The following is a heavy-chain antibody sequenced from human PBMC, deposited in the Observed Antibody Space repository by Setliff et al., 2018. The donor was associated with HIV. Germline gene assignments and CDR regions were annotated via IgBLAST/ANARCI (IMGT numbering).Heavy chain of an antibody. CDR2: LYSAGTS. V-gene: IGHV3-53*01. CDR3: ASTDTSNYDAFDI. J-gene: IGHJ3*02. Sequence: GGSLRLSCAASGFSVTNNYMMWVRQAPGQGLEWVSTLYSAGTSYFAGSVAGRFTISRDTSKNTLYLQMNSLRAEDTAIYYCASTDTSNYDAFDIWGPGTMVTVSS. D-gene: IGHD4-4*01. CDR1: GFSVTNNY.